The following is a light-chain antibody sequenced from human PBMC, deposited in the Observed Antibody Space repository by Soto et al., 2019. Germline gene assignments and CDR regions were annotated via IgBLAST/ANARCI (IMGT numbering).Light chain of an antibody. CDR2: DVS. Sequence: QSVLTQPASVSGSPGQSITISCTGTSSDIGSYNYVSWYQHHPGRVPQLLIYDVSYRPSGISNRFSGSKSGNTASLTISGLQAEDEADYYCSSCTSSSTIFGGGTKLTVL. CDR3: SSCTSSSTI. CDR1: SSDIGSYNY. J-gene: IGLJ2*01. V-gene: IGLV2-14*03.